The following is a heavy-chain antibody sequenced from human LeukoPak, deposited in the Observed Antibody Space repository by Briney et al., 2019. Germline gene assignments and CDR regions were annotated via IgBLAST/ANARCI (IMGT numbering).Heavy chain of an antibody. Sequence: ASVKVSCKASGYTFTSYYMHWVRQAPGQGLEWMGIINPSGGSTSYAQKFQGRVTMTRDTSTSTVYMELSSLRSEDTAVYYCARESLYYDSSGYYSFDYWGQGTLVTVPS. CDR1: GYTFTSYY. CDR3: ARESLYYDSSGYYSFDY. V-gene: IGHV1-46*01. J-gene: IGHJ4*02. D-gene: IGHD3-22*01. CDR2: INPSGGST.